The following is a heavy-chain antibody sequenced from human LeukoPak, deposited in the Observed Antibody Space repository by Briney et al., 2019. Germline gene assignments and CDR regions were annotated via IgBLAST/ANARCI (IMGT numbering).Heavy chain of an antibody. CDR1: GYTFTSYD. V-gene: IGHV1-8*01. CDR3: AGAMYSSSRGRVLREGY. J-gene: IGHJ4*02. CDR2: MNPNSGNT. D-gene: IGHD6-13*01. Sequence: ASVKVSCKASGYTFTSYDINWVRQATGQGLEWMGWMNPNSGNTGYAQKFQGRVTMTRNTSISTAYMELSSLRSEDTAVYYCAGAMYSSSRGRVLREGYWGQGTLVTVSS.